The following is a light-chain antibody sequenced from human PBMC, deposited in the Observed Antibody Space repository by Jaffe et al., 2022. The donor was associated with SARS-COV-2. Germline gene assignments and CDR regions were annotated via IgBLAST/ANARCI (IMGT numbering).Light chain of an antibody. CDR3: QQRSNWPLT. V-gene: IGKV3-11*01. J-gene: IGKJ4*01. CDR1: QSISSY. CDR2: DAS. Sequence: EIVLTQSPATLSLSPGERATLSCRASQSISSYLGWYQQKPGQAPRLLIYDASNRATGIAARFSGSGSGTDFTLTISSLEPEDFAVYYCQQRSNWPLTFGGGTKVEIK.